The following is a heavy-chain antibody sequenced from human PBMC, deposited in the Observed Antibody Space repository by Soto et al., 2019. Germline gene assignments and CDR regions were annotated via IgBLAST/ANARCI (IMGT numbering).Heavy chain of an antibody. CDR1: GYTFTSYG. CDR2: ISAYNGNT. J-gene: IGHJ6*02. D-gene: IGHD6-6*01. V-gene: IGHV1-18*04. CDR3: ARAERGGIAARPFGMDV. Sequence: QVQLVQSGAEVKKPGASVKVSCKASGYTFTSYGISWVRQAPGQGLEWMGWISAYNGNTNYAQKLQGRVTMTTDTSTSTAYMELRSLRSDDTAVYYCARAERGGIAARPFGMDVWGQGTTVTVSS.